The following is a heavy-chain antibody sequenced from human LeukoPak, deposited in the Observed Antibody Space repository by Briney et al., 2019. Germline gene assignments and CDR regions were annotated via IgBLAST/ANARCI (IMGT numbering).Heavy chain of an antibody. CDR1: GFTFSSYA. CDR2: ISGRGGST. V-gene: IGHV3-23*01. J-gene: IGHJ2*01. CDR3: AKDLFYGDYPYWYFDL. Sequence: PGGSLRLSCAASGFTFSSYAMSWVRQAPGKGLEWVSGISGRGGSTYYADSVKGRFTISRDNSKNTLYLQMNSLRAEDTAVYYCAKDLFYGDYPYWYFDLWGRGILVTVSS. D-gene: IGHD4-17*01.